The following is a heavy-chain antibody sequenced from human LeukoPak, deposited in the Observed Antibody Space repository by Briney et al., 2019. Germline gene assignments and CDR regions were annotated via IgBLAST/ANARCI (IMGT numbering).Heavy chain of an antibody. D-gene: IGHD1-7*01. J-gene: IGHJ4*02. CDR3: AKGWLELTSRYFDY. CDR2: ISYDGSNK. Sequence: GGSLRLSCAASGFTFSSYGMHWVRQAPGKGLEWVAVISYDGSNKYYADSVKGRFTISRDNSKNTLYLQMNSLRAEDTAVYYCAKGWLELTSRYFDYWGQGTLVTVSS. V-gene: IGHV3-30*18. CDR1: GFTFSSYG.